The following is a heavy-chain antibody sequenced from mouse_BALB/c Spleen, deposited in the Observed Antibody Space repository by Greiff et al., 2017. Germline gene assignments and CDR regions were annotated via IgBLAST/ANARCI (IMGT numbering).Heavy chain of an antibody. CDR3: ARGYYYGGWFAY. V-gene: IGHV3-6*02. CDR1: GYSITSGYY. D-gene: IGHD1-1*01. Sequence: DVKLQESGPGLVKPSQSLSLTCSVTGYSITSGYYWNWIRQFPGNKLEWMGYISYDGSNNYNPSLKNRISITRDTSKNQFFLKLNSVTTEDTATYYCARGYYYGGWFAYWGQGTLVTVSA. J-gene: IGHJ3*01. CDR2: ISYDGSN.